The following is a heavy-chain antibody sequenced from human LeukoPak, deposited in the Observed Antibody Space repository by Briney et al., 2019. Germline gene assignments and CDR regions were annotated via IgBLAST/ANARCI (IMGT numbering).Heavy chain of an antibody. V-gene: IGHV3-66*01. CDR2: IYSGGST. CDR3: ARRGSYTFYNYYGMDV. J-gene: IGHJ6*02. D-gene: IGHD1-26*01. Sequence: GGSLRLSCAASGFTVSSNYMSWVRQAPGKGLEWVSVIYSGGSTYYADSVKGRFTISRDNSKNTLYLQMNSLRAEDTAVYYCARRGSYTFYNYYGMDVWGQGTTVTVSS. CDR1: GFTVSSNY.